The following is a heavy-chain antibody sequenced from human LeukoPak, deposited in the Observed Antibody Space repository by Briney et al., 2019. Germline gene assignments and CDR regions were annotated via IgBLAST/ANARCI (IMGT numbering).Heavy chain of an antibody. CDR2: ISWNSGSI. V-gene: IGHV3-9*01. CDR1: GFTFDDYA. J-gene: IGHJ4*02. Sequence: GGSLRLSCAASGFTFDDYAMHWVRQAPGKGLEWVSGISWNSGSIVYADSVKGRFTISRDNAKNSLYLQMNSLRAEDTALYYCAKAQSPPYHYGSGSQYYFDYWGQGTLVTVSS. CDR3: AKAQSPPYHYGSGSQYYFDY. D-gene: IGHD3-10*01.